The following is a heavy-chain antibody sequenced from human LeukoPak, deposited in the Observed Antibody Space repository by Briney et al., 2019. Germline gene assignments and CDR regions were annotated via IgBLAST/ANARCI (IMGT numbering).Heavy chain of an antibody. J-gene: IGHJ4*02. Sequence: ASVKVSCKASGYTFTSYGISWVRQAPGQGLEWMGWISVYNGNTNYAQKLQGRVTMTTDTSTSTAYMELRSLRSDDTAVYYCARKKELRYFDWLPIQYYFDYWGQGTLVTVSS. CDR3: ARKKELRYFDWLPIQYYFDY. CDR1: GYTFTSYG. V-gene: IGHV1-18*01. CDR2: ISVYNGNT. D-gene: IGHD3-9*01.